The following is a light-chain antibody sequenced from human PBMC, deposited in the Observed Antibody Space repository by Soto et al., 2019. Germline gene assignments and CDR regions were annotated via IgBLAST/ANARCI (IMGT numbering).Light chain of an antibody. CDR3: QQYGSSGT. J-gene: IGKJ1*01. V-gene: IGKV3-20*01. Sequence: EIVLAQSPGTLSLSPGEIATLSCRASQSVSNNYLAWYQQKPGQPPRLLIYGASNRATGIPDRFSGSGSGTDFTRTSSRLEPEDFAVYYCQQYGSSGTFGQGTKVDIK. CDR1: QSVSNNY. CDR2: GAS.